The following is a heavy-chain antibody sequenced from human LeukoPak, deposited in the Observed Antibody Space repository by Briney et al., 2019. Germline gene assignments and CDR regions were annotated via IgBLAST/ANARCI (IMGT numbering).Heavy chain of an antibody. J-gene: IGHJ5*01. CDR1: GFTFSSFT. V-gene: IGHV3-21*01. D-gene: IGHD3-3*01. CDR3: ARDESSPTIFEVAPGDS. CDR2: ISGSSTYI. Sequence: AGGSLRLSCAASGFTFSSFTMNWVRQAPGTGLEWVSSISGSSTYIYYADSVKGRFTISRDNAENSLYLQMNSLRDEDTAIYYCARDESSPTIFEVAPGDSWGQGTLVTVSS.